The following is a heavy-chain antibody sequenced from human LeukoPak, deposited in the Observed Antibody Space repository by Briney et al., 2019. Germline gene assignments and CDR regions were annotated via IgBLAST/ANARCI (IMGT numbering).Heavy chain of an antibody. CDR2: IYSGGST. Sequence: GGSLRLSCAASGFTFSNAWMSWVRQAPGKGLEWVSGIYSGGSTYYADSVKGRFTISRDNSKNTLFLQMNSLRAEDTAVYYCARDRPRTVWGQGATVTVSS. D-gene: IGHD1-14*01. V-gene: IGHV3-53*01. CDR3: ARDRPRTV. J-gene: IGHJ6*02. CDR1: GFTFSNAW.